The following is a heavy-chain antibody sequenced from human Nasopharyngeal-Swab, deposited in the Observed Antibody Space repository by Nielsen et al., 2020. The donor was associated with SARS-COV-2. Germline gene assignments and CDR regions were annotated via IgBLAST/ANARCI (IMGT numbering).Heavy chain of an antibody. V-gene: IGHV3-53*01. CDR3: ARHSYSSSWGYYYYGMDV. J-gene: IGHJ6*02. Sequence: GESLKISCAASGFTVSSNYMSWVRPAPGKGLEWVSVIYSGGSTYYADSVKGRFTISRDNSKNTLYLQMNSLRAEDTAVYYCARHSYSSSWGYYYYGMDVWGQGTTVTVSS. CDR1: GFTVSSNY. D-gene: IGHD6-13*01. CDR2: IYSGGST.